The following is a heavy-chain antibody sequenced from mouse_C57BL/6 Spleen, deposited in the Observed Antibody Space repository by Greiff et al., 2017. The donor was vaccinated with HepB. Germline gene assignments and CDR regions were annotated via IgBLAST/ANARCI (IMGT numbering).Heavy chain of an antibody. J-gene: IGHJ3*01. CDR3: ARWELGSSWFAY. Sequence: VQLQQPGAELVKPGASVKMSCKASGYTFTSYWITWVKQRPGQGLEWIGDIYPGSGSTNYNEKFKSKATLTVDTSSSTAYMQLSSLTSEDSAVYYCARWELGSSWFAYWGQGTLVTVSA. CDR1: GYTFTSYW. D-gene: IGHD4-1*01. V-gene: IGHV1-55*01. CDR2: IYPGSGST.